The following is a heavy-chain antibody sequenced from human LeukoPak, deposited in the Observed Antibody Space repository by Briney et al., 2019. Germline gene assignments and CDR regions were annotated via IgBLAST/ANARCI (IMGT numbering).Heavy chain of an antibody. D-gene: IGHD2-2*01. Sequence: TGGSLRLSCAASGFTFSSYGIHWVRQAPGKGLERVAVISYDGSNKYYADSVRGRFTISRDNSKNTLYLQMNSLRAEDTAVYYCAKDIVVVPAAIGYYYYYGMDVWGQGTTVTVSS. J-gene: IGHJ6*02. CDR1: GFTFSSYG. CDR3: AKDIVVVPAAIGYYYYYGMDV. V-gene: IGHV3-30*18. CDR2: ISYDGSNK.